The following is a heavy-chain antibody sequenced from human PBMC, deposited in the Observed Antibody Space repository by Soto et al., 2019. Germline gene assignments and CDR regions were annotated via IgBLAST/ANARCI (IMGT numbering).Heavy chain of an antibody. CDR3: ARLGTGGYDGDAFDI. J-gene: IGHJ3*02. V-gene: IGHV4-59*08. D-gene: IGHD5-12*01. Sequence: QVQLQESGPGLVKPSETLSLTCTVSGGSISSYYWSWIRQPPGKGLEWIGYIYYSGSTNYNPSLKSRVTISVDTSKNQFSLKLSSVTAADTAVYYCARLGTGGYDGDAFDIWGQGTMVTVSS. CDR1: GGSISSYY. CDR2: IYYSGST.